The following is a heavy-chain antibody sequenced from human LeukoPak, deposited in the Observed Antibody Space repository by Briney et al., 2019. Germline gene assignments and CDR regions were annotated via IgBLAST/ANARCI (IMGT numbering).Heavy chain of an antibody. V-gene: IGHV4-31*03. CDR3: AREGVLGAFDI. CDR1: GGSISSGDYY. D-gene: IGHD3-3*02. J-gene: IGHJ3*02. CDR2: IYYSGST. Sequence: SQTLSLTCTVSGGSISSGDYYWSWIRQHPGKGLEWIGYIYYSGSTYYNPSLKSRVTISVDTSKNQFSLKLSSVTAADTAVYYCAREGVLGAFDIWGQGTMVTVSS.